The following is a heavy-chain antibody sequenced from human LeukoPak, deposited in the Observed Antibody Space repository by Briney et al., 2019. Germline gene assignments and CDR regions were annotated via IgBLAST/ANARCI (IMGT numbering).Heavy chain of an antibody. V-gene: IGHV1-18*01. Sequence: ASVKVSCKASGYTFTSYGISWVRQAPGQGLEWMGWISAYNGNTNYAQKLQGRVTMTTDTSTSTAYMELRSLRSDDTAVYYCARRVVAVAATTGLFDYWGQGTLVTVSS. CDR1: GYTFTSYG. D-gene: IGHD2-15*01. CDR3: ARRVVAVAATTGLFDY. CDR2: ISAYNGNT. J-gene: IGHJ4*02.